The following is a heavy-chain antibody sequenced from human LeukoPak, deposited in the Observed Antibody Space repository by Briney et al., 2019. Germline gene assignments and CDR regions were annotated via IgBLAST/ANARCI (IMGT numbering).Heavy chain of an antibody. CDR2: INPSGGST. V-gene: IGHV1-46*01. CDR1: GYTFTSYY. D-gene: IGHD3-3*01. J-gene: IGHJ5*02. Sequence: ASVKVSCKAPGYTFTSYYMHWVRQAPGQGLEWMGIINPSGGSTSYAQKFQGRVTMTRDMSTSTVYMELSSLRSEDTAVYYCARGGTGSLIFGVVTNWFDPWGQGTLVTVSS. CDR3: ARGGTGSLIFGVVTNWFDP.